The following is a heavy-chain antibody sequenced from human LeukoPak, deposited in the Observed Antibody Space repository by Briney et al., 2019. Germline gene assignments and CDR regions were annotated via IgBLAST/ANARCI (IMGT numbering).Heavy chain of an antibody. Sequence: PSETLSLTCTVSGGSISSYYWSWIRQPPGKGLEWIGYIYYSGSTNYNPSLKSRVTISVDTSKNQFSLKLSSVTAADTAVYYCARAPVTTDVYYYYYMDVWGKGTTVTVSS. CDR3: ARAPVTTDVYYYYYMDV. D-gene: IGHD4-17*01. CDR2: IYYSGST. V-gene: IGHV4-59*01. J-gene: IGHJ6*03. CDR1: GGSISSYY.